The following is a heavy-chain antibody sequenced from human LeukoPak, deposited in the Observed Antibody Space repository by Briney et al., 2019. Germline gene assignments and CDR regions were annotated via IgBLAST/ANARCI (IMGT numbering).Heavy chain of an antibody. CDR2: ISYNGGEK. Sequence: GGSLRLSCAASGFTFSSYAVHWVRQAPGKGPEWVAVISYNGGEKYYADSVKGRFTISRDNSKNTLYLQMNSLRAEDTAVYYCAKDQGRYCSGGSCYPFDYWGQGTLVTVSS. V-gene: IGHV3-30-3*01. CDR3: AKDQGRYCSGGSCYPFDY. J-gene: IGHJ4*02. CDR1: GFTFSSYA. D-gene: IGHD2-15*01.